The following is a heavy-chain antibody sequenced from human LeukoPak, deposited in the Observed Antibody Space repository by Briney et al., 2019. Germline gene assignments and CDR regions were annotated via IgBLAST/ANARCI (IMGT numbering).Heavy chain of an antibody. CDR3: ARDRYYGGLWFDP. CDR2: IYYSGST. J-gene: IGHJ5*02. D-gene: IGHD3-10*01. CDR1: GGSISSGDYY. V-gene: IGHV4-30-4*01. Sequence: PSETLSLTCTVSGGSISSGDYYWSWLRQPPGKGLEWIGYIYYSGSTYYNPSLKSRVTISVDTSKNQFSLKLSSVTAADTAVYYCARDRYYGGLWFDPWGQGTLVTVSS.